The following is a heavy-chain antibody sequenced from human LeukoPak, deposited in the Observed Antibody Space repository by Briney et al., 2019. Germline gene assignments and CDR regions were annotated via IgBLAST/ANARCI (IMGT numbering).Heavy chain of an antibody. D-gene: IGHD1-26*01. J-gene: IGHJ5*02. Sequence: ASVKVSCKASGYTFTDYYMHWVRQAPGQALEWMGWINPNSGGTNYARKFQGRVTMSRDTSISTAHMELSRLRSDDTAVYFCARFIVGVHNWFDPWGQGTLVTVSS. V-gene: IGHV1-2*02. CDR3: ARFIVGVHNWFDP. CDR1: GYTFTDYY. CDR2: INPNSGGT.